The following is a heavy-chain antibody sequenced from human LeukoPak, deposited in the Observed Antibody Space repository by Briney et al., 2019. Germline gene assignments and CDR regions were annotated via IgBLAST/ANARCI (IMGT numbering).Heavy chain of an antibody. CDR2: FDPEDGET. D-gene: IGHD6-13*01. V-gene: IGHV1-24*01. CDR3: ATIAAAAQGHPGGYYYYCMDV. J-gene: IGHJ6*03. CDR1: GYTLTELS. Sequence: ASVKVSCKVSGYTLTELSMHWVRQAPGKGLEWMGGFDPEDGETIYAQKFQGRVTMTEDTSTDTAYMELSSLRSEDTAVYYCATIAAAAQGHPGGYYYYCMDVWGKGTTVTVSS.